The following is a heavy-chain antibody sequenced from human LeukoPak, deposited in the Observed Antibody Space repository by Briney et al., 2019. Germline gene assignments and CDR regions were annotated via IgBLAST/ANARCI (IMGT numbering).Heavy chain of an antibody. J-gene: IGHJ4*02. Sequence: GGSLRLSCAASGFTLSSYAMHWVRQAPGKGLEWVTVISYDGNNKYYADSVKGRFSISRDNSKNTLYLQMNSLRAEDTGVYYCAKRMGYDFGHFDYWGQGALVTVSS. CDR3: AKRMGYDFGHFDY. V-gene: IGHV3-30-3*02. CDR1: GFTLSSYA. CDR2: ISYDGNNK. D-gene: IGHD2/OR15-2a*01.